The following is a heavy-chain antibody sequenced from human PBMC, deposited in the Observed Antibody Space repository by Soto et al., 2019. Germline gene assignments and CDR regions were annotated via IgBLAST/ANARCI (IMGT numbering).Heavy chain of an antibody. D-gene: IGHD3-16*01. CDR1: GGLFSSFA. CDR3: ARGGGPYVWFNEF. J-gene: IGHJ4*02. V-gene: IGHV1-69*01. Sequence: QGQLVQSGPEVKRPGSSVKVSCKDSGGLFSSFAISWVRQAPGQGLEWLGGIIPVFGTTNYAAKFQDRVTITADESTHTAYLELSSLTSGATAMYYCARGGGPYVWFNEFWGQGTLVTVSS. CDR2: IIPVFGTT.